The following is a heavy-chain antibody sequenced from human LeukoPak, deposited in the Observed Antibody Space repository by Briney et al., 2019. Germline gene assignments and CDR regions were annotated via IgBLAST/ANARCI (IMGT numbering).Heavy chain of an antibody. Sequence: GASVKVSCKASGYTFTSYGISWVRQAPGQGLEWMGWISAYNGNTNYAQKLKGRVTMTTDTSTSTAYMELRGLRSDDTAVYYCARDCSSTSCWASTGYWGQGTLVTVSS. CDR3: ARDCSSTSCWASTGY. V-gene: IGHV1-18*01. CDR2: ISAYNGNT. D-gene: IGHD2-2*01. J-gene: IGHJ4*02. CDR1: GYTFTSYG.